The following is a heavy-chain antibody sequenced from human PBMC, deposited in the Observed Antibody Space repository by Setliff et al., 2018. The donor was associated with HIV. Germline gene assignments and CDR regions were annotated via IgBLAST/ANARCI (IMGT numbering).Heavy chain of an antibody. D-gene: IGHD3-3*01. V-gene: IGHV4-59*08. CDR3: ARQMTIPGVAVTPVDY. CDR2: ISYTGNT. J-gene: IGHJ4*02. Sequence: PSETLSLTCTVSGVSISYYHWSWIRQPPGKGLEWIGYISYTGNTNYDPSLASRVTMSIDTSKMQFSLKLTSVTAADTAVYYCARQMTIPGVAVTPVDYWGQGALVTVSS. CDR1: GVSISYYH.